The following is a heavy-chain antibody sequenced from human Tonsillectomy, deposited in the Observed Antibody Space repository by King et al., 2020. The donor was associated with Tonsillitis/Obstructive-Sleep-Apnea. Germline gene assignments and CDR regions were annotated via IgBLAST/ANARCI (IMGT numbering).Heavy chain of an antibody. CDR2: INLSGNT. Sequence: VQLQQWGAGLLKPSETLSLTCAVYGGSFSNYYWSWIRQPPGKGLEWVGEINLSGNTNYNPSLKSRVTISVDTSKNQFSLRLSSVTAADPAVYYCARGRWTVTTNYYYYYMDVWGKGTAVTVSS. CDR1: GGSFSNYY. J-gene: IGHJ6*03. D-gene: IGHD4-17*01. V-gene: IGHV4-34*01. CDR3: ARGRWTVTTNYYYYYMDV.